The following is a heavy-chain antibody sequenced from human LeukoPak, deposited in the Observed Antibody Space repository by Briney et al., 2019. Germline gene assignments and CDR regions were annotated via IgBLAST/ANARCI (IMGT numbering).Heavy chain of an antibody. CDR3: ARDPDFWSGYSDYYYGMDV. Sequence: GGSLRLSCAASGFTVSSNYMSWVRQAPGKGLEWVSVIYSGGSTYYADSVKGRFTISRDNSKNTLYLQMNSLRAEDTAVYYCARDPDFWSGYSDYYYGMDVWGQGTTVTVSS. CDR1: GFTVSSNY. J-gene: IGHJ6*02. D-gene: IGHD3-3*01. CDR2: IYSGGST. V-gene: IGHV3-66*01.